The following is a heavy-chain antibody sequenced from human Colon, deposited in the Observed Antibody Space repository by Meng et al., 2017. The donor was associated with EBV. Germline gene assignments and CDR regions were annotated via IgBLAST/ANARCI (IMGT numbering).Heavy chain of an antibody. V-gene: IGHV4-4*02. J-gene: IGHJ4*02. D-gene: IGHD5-18*01. CDR1: GGSITERNS. CDR2: IYHYGGT. Sequence: QVQESCPVLVKPSGTLSLNCAVSGGSITERNSWSWVRQPPAKGLEWIVEIYHYGGTNYNPSLKSRVTISVDKSKNQISLKLTSVTAADTAVYYCARWAFIDSYGFDHWGQGTLVTVSS. CDR3: ARWAFIDSYGFDH.